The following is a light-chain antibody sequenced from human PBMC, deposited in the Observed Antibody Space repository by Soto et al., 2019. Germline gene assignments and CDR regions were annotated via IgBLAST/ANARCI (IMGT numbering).Light chain of an antibody. CDR3: QQYDSFPIT. CDR1: QDIRND. V-gene: IGKV1-33*01. Sequence: DIQMTQSPSSLAASVGDRVTITCQASQDIRNDLNWYQQKPGKAPKLLIYDALTLEAGVPSRFSGGGSGTDFTFTITDLQPEDIATYYCQQYDSFPITFDQGTRLEI. J-gene: IGKJ5*01. CDR2: DAL.